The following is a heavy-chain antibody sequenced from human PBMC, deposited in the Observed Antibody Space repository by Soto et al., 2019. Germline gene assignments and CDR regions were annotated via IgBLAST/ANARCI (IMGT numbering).Heavy chain of an antibody. CDR1: GYTFTSYG. CDR3: ARDWGTAIYGYFPRSNYYSSGMDV. D-gene: IGHD5-18*01. V-gene: IGHV1-18*04. J-gene: IGHJ6*02. CDR2: ISAYNGNT. Sequence: ASVKVSCKTSGYTFTSYGISWVRQAPGHGLEWMGWISAYNGNTNYAQKLQGRVTMTTDTSTSTAYMELRSLRSDDTAVYYCARDWGTAIYGYFPRSNYYSSGMDVWGQGTTVTVSS.